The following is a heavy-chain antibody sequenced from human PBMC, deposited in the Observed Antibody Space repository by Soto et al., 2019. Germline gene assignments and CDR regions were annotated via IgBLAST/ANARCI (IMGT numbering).Heavy chain of an antibody. CDR3: ARLTTNYYYYYMDV. J-gene: IGHJ6*03. CDR2: IYYSGST. CDR1: GGSISSSSYY. D-gene: IGHD4-17*01. V-gene: IGHV4-39*01. Sequence: SETLSLTCTVSGGSISSSSYYWGWIRQPPGKGLEWIGSIYYSGSTYYNPSLKSRVTISVDTSKNQFSLKLSSVTAADTAVYYCARLTTNYYYYYMDVWGKGTTVTVSS.